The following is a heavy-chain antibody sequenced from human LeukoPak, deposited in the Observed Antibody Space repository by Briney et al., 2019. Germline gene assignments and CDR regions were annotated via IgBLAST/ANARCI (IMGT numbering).Heavy chain of an antibody. V-gene: IGHV1-69*04. J-gene: IGHJ4*02. CDR1: GGTFSSYA. CDR2: IIPILGIA. D-gene: IGHD1-1*01. Sequence: SVKVSCKASGGTFSSYAISWVRQAPGQGLEWMGRIIPILGIANYAQKFQGRVTITADKSTSTAYMELSSLRSEDTAAYYCARDRVTGTAGYWGQGTLVTVSS. CDR3: ARDRVTGTAGY.